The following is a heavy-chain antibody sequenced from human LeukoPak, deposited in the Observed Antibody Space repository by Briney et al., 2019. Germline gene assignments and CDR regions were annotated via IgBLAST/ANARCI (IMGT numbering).Heavy chain of an antibody. D-gene: IGHD6-6*01. V-gene: IGHV1-46*01. Sequence: ASVKVSCKASGYAFTSYYMHWVRQAPGQGRGRMGIINPSGGSTSYAQKFQGRVTMTRDTSTSTVYMELSSLRSEDTAVYYCACGSSRGLGDYWGQGTLVTVSS. CDR3: ACGSSRGLGDY. J-gene: IGHJ4*02. CDR2: INPSGGST. CDR1: GYAFTSYY.